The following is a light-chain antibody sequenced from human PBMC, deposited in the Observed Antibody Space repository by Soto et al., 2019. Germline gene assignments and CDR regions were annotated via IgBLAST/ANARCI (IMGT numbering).Light chain of an antibody. V-gene: IGKV2-28*01. CDR1: QSLLHSNGYNY. J-gene: IGKJ1*01. CDR2: LGS. Sequence: EIVVTQSPLSLPVTPGEPASISCRSSQSLLHSNGYNYLDWYLQKPGQSPPLLIYLGSNRASGVRDRVSGKETSTDFTLKISTVEAGDVGRCYCMQALQAPRTFGQWAKVDIK. CDR3: MQALQAPRT.